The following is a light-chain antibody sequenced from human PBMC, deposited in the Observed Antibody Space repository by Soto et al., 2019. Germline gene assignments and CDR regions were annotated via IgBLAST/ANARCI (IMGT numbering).Light chain of an antibody. Sequence: QSVLTQPPSASGTPGQRVTISCSGSGSNIGSNSVFWYQQLPGTAPKLLIYQSNQRPSGVPDRFSGSRSGTSASLAISGLRSDDEADYYCAAWDTSLSTRVFGGGTQLTVL. CDR2: QSN. CDR3: AAWDTSLSTRV. J-gene: IGLJ3*02. CDR1: GSNIGSNS. V-gene: IGLV1-47*01.